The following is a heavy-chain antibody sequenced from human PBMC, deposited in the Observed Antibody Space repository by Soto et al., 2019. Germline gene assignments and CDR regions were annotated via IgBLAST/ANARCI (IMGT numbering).Heavy chain of an antibody. CDR3: AKILRLGDYAHYYYGMDV. Sequence: QVQLVESGGGVVQPGRSLRLSCAASGFTFSSYGMHWVRQAPGKGLEWAAVISYDGSNKYYADSVKGRFTISRDNSKNTLYLQMNSLRAEDTAVYYCAKILRLGDYAHYYYGMDVWGQGTTVTVSS. CDR2: ISYDGSNK. CDR1: GFTFSSYG. V-gene: IGHV3-30*18. D-gene: IGHD4-17*01. J-gene: IGHJ6*02.